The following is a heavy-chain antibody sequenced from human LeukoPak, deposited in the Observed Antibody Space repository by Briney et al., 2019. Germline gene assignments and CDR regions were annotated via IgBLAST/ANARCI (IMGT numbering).Heavy chain of an antibody. CDR2: ISGSAATI. D-gene: IGHD3-10*02. CDR3: AELGITMIGGV. CDR1: GFTFSNYG. Sequence: GGTLRLSCAASGFTFSNYGMTWVRQAPGKGLEWVSSISGSAATISYADSVKGRFTISRDNSKNTLSLQMNSLRAEDTAVYYCAELGITMIGGVWGEGTTVTISS. J-gene: IGHJ6*04. V-gene: IGHV3-23*01.